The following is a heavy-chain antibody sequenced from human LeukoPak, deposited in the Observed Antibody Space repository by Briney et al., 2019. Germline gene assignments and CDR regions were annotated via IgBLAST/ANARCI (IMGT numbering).Heavy chain of an antibody. CDR3: ARDSGDDAFDI. CDR1: GGSISSYY. V-gene: IGHV4-59*01. J-gene: IGHJ3*02. CDR2: IYYSGST. Sequence: SETLSLTCTVSGGSISSYYWSWIRQPPGKGLEWIGYIYYSGSTNYNPSLKSRVTMSVDTSKNQLSLKLSSVTAADTAVYYCARDSGDDAFDIWGQGTMVTVSS. D-gene: IGHD1-1*01.